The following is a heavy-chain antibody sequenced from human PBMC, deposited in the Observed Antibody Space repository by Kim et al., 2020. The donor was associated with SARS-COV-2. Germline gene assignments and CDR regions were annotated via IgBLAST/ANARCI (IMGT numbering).Heavy chain of an antibody. CDR3: ARLAVTAV. Sequence: GSQTYAQKFQDRVTMTRDTSTSTVYMGLISLRSEDTAVYYCARLAVTAVWGQGTLVTVSS. J-gene: IGHJ4*02. V-gene: IGHV1-46*01. D-gene: IGHD6-19*01. CDR2: GSQ.